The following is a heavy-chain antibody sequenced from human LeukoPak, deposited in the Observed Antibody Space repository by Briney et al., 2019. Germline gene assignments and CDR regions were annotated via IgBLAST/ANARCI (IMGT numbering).Heavy chain of an antibody. V-gene: IGHV4-59*12. J-gene: IGHJ4*02. CDR1: SGSISSYY. CDR2: IYYSGST. CDR3: ARGKGDYDSSGYYYGPYFDY. Sequence: SETLSLTCTVSSGSISSYYWSWIRQPPGKGLEWIGYIYYSGSTNYNPSLKSRVTMSVDTSKNQFPLKLSSVTAADTAVYYCARGKGDYDSSGYYYGPYFDYWGQGTLVTVSS. D-gene: IGHD3-22*01.